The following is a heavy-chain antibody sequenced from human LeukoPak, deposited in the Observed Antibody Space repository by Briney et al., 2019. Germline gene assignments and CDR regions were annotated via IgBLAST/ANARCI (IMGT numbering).Heavy chain of an antibody. Sequence: PGGSLRLSCAASGFTFDDYAMHWVRQAPGKGLEWVSGISWNSGSIGYADSVKGRFTISRDNAKNSLYLQMNSLRAEDMALYYCAKDMGPTVTTWAGGIDYWGQGTLVTVSS. CDR1: GFTFDDYA. J-gene: IGHJ4*02. D-gene: IGHD4-17*01. CDR3: AKDMGPTVTTWAGGIDY. CDR2: ISWNSGSI. V-gene: IGHV3-9*03.